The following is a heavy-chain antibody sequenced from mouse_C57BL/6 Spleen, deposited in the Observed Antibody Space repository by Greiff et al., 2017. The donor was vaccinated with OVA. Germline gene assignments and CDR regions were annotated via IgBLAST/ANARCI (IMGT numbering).Heavy chain of an antibody. D-gene: IGHD1-1*01. Sequence: VQLQQSGAELVRPGASVKLSCTASGFNIKDDYMHWVKQRPEQGLEWIGWIDPENGDTEYASKFQGKATITADTSSNTAYLQLSSLTSEDTAVYYCTTTVVERDYAMDYWGQGTSVTVSS. CDR2: IDPENGDT. CDR3: TTTVVERDYAMDY. V-gene: IGHV14-4*01. J-gene: IGHJ4*01. CDR1: GFNIKDDY.